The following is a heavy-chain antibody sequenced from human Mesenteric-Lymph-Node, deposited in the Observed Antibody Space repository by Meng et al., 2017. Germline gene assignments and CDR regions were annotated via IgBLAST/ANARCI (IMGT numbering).Heavy chain of an antibody. Sequence: QVQLQDSGPGLVKPLGTRSLTVDVSGGSIRNDQWWLWVRQAPGKGLEWIGEIYHSGRTNYNPSVKSRVRMSVDKSQNHFSLRLSSVTAADTAVYYCTTLYGDSISWGQGNLVTVSS. CDR2: IYHSGRT. D-gene: IGHD4-17*01. CDR1: GGSIRNDQW. CDR3: TTLYGDSIS. J-gene: IGHJ4*02. V-gene: IGHV4-4*02.